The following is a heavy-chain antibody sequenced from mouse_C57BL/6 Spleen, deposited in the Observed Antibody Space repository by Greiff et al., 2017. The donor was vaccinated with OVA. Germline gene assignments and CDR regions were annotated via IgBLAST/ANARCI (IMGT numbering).Heavy chain of an antibody. CDR1: GSAFRSSW. D-gene: IGHD2-12*01. Sequence: VPLQASGPELVKPGASVKISCKASGSAFRSSWMNWVKQRPGKGLEWIGRIYPGDGDTNYNGKVKGKATQTADKTSRTAYMKISSMTSEDSEVYCGARGDSPDYWGKGTTLKVSS. CDR3: ARGDSPDY. J-gene: IGHJ2*01. CDR2: IYPGDGDT. V-gene: IGHV1-82*01.